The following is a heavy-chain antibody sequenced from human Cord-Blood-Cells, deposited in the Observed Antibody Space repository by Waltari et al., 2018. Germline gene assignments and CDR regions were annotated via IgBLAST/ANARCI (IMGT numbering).Heavy chain of an antibody. J-gene: IGHJ4*02. D-gene: IGHD3-22*01. CDR1: GFTFSSYA. Sequence: EVQLLESGGGLVQPGGSLRLSCAASGFTFSSYAMSWVRQARGKGLEWVSAISGSGGRTYYADSVKGRFTISRDNSKTTLYLQMNSLRAEDTAVYYCAKDQVIVVVITLDYWGQGTLVTVSS. V-gene: IGHV3-23*01. CDR2: ISGSGGRT. CDR3: AKDQVIVVVITLDY.